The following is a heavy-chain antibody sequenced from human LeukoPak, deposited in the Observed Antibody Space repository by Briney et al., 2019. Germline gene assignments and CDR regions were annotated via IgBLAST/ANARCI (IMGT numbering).Heavy chain of an antibody. J-gene: IGHJ3*02. V-gene: IGHV3-30*18. Sequence: PGGSLRLSCAASGFTFSSYGMHWVRQAPGKGLEWVAVISYDGSNKYYADSVKGRFTISRDNSKNTLYLQMNSLRAEDTAVYYCAKDKEPPVLLWLVGHDAFDIWGQGTMVTVSS. D-gene: IGHD3-10*01. CDR3: AKDKEPPVLLWLVGHDAFDI. CDR1: GFTFSSYG. CDR2: ISYDGSNK.